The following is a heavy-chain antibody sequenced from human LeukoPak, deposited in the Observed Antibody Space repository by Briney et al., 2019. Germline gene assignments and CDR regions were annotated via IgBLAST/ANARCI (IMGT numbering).Heavy chain of an antibody. Sequence: GGSLRLSCAASGFTFSSYAMSWVRQAPGKGLEWVSAISGSGGSTYYADSVKGRFTISRDNSKNTLYLQMNSLRAEDTAVYYCAKGGWKYQLLSAYYYGMDVWGQGTTVTVSS. V-gene: IGHV3-23*01. CDR1: GFTFSSYA. CDR2: ISGSGGST. J-gene: IGHJ6*02. D-gene: IGHD2-2*01. CDR3: AKGGWKYQLLSAYYYGMDV.